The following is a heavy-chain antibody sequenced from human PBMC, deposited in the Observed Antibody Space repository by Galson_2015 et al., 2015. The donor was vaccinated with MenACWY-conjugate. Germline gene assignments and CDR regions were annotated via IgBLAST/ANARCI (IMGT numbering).Heavy chain of an antibody. J-gene: IGHJ4*02. CDR3: ARDPSGSYEANFDY. V-gene: IGHV1-69*04. Sequence: SVKVSCKASGGTFSSYTISWVRQAPGQGLEWMGRIIPILGIANYAQKFQGRVTITADKSTSTAYMELSSLRSEDTAVYYCARDPSGSYEANFDYWGQGTLVTVSS. CDR2: IIPILGIA. D-gene: IGHD1-26*01. CDR1: GGTFSSYT.